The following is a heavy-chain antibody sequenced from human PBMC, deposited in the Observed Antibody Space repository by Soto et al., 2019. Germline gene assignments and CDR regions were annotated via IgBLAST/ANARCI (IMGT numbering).Heavy chain of an antibody. Sequence: SETLSLTCTVSGGSLTSDEDYWTWIRPSPGKGLEGIWYISNSGSTGYNPSLRTRLSMCVLRSKNQFTLRLTPVPAADTAVYFCATERGSTYGYFDHWGQGTQVPVSS. V-gene: IGHV4-30-4*01. CDR1: GGSLTSDEDY. J-gene: IGHJ4*02. CDR3: ATERGSTYGYFDH. D-gene: IGHD5-18*01. CDR2: ISNSGST.